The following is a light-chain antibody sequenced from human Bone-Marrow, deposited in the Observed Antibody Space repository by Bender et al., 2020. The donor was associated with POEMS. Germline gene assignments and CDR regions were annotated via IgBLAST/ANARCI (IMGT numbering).Light chain of an antibody. CDR3: CSFAGIYV. CDR1: SSDVGGYDY. CDR2: DVT. J-gene: IGLJ1*01. V-gene: IGLV2-11*01. Sequence: QSALTQPRSVSGSPGQSVVISCTGTSSDVGGYDYVSWYQQHPGRAPKLILFDVTKRPSGVPDRFSGSKSGNTASLTISGLLAEDEADYYCCSFAGIYVFGSGTTVTVL.